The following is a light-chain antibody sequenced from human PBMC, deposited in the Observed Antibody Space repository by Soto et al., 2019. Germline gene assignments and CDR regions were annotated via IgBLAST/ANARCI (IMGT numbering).Light chain of an antibody. CDR3: QQSYSTPLT. Sequence: IVFKQSPGTLSLSPGERATLSCRASQSVSSNYLAWYQQKPGQAPRLLMYGASTRATGIPARFSGSGSGTDFTLTISSLQPEDFATYYCQQSYSTPLTFGGGTKVDIK. V-gene: IGKV3-20*01. CDR1: QSVSSNY. J-gene: IGKJ4*01. CDR2: GAS.